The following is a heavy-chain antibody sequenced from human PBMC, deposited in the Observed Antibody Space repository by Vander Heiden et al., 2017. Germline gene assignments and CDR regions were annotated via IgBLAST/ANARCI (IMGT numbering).Heavy chain of an antibody. CDR1: GGSIRSSSYY. J-gene: IGHJ4*02. Sequence: QLQLQESGPGLVKPSETLSLTCTVSGGSIRSSSYYWGWIRQPPGKGLEGIGSIYYSGSTYYNPALKSRVTISVDTSKNQFSLKLRSVTAADTAVYYCARWGLGGSYYLDYWGQGTLVTVSS. D-gene: IGHD1-26*01. CDR2: IYYSGST. V-gene: IGHV4-39*01. CDR3: ARWGLGGSYYLDY.